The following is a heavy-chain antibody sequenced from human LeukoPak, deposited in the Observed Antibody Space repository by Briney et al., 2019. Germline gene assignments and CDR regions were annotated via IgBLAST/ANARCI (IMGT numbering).Heavy chain of an antibody. D-gene: IGHD6-13*01. V-gene: IGHV3-23*01. CDR1: GFTFRKYA. CDR2: ISDSGGST. Sequence: PGGSLRLSCAASGFTFRKYAMSWVRQAPGKGLEWVSGISDSGGSTYFADSVKGRFTISRDDSKNTLYLQMNTLRAEDTAVYYCAKLYSSIWEVYYFFMDVWGKGTTVTVSS. J-gene: IGHJ6*03. CDR3: AKLYSSIWEVYYFFMDV.